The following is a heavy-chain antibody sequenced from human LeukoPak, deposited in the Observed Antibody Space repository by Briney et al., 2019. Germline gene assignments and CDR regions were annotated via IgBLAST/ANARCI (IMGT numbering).Heavy chain of an antibody. Sequence: ASVKVSCKASGYTFTRYGISWVRQAPGQGLEWMGWISAYNGNTNYAQKLQGRVTMTTDTSTSTAYMELRSLRSDDTAVYYCARTPGGRYYYYGMDVWGKAATVTVSS. D-gene: IGHD2-15*01. J-gene: IGHJ6*04. CDR2: ISAYNGNT. CDR1: GYTFTRYG. CDR3: ARTPGGRYYYYGMDV. V-gene: IGHV1-18*04.